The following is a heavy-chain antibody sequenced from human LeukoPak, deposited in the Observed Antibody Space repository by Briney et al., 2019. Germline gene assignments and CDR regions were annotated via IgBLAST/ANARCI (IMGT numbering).Heavy chain of an antibody. CDR2: INPNSGGT. CDR1: GYTFDRYG. J-gene: IGHJ6*03. Sequence: ASVKVSCKTSGYTFDRYGISWVRQAPGQGLEWMGWINPNSGGTNYAQKFQGRVTMTRDTSISTAYMELSRLRSDDTAVYYCARGDYYVFHSMDVWGKGTTVTISS. D-gene: IGHD3-10*02. V-gene: IGHV1-2*02. CDR3: ARGDYYVFHSMDV.